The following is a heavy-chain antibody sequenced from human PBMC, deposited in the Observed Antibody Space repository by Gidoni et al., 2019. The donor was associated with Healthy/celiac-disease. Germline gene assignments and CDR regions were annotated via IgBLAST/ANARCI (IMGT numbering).Heavy chain of an antibody. J-gene: IGHJ4*02. Sequence: QVQLQESGPGLVKPSETLSLTCTVSGGSISSYYWSWIRQPAGKGLEWIGRIYTSGSTNYNPALKSRVTMSVDTSKNQFSLKLSSVTAADTAVYYCARDDPRAGWYQRHFDYWGQGTLVTVSS. CDR2: IYTSGST. CDR3: ARDDPRAGWYQRHFDY. V-gene: IGHV4-4*07. D-gene: IGHD6-19*01. CDR1: GGSISSYY.